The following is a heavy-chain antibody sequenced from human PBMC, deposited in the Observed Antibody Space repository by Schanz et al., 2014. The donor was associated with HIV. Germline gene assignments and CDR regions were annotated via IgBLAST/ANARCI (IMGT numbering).Heavy chain of an antibody. V-gene: IGHV3-30*18. CDR1: GFTFNVYG. Sequence: QGQLVESGGGVVRPGRSLRLSCTVTGFTFNVYGMHWVRQAPGKGLEWVARISPDGDTQHYADSLKGRFTISRDNFKNTLDLQMDSLRPDDTAVYYCAKGYTSSSVFNLWGRGTLVTVSS. CDR3: AKGYTSSSVFNL. D-gene: IGHD6-6*01. J-gene: IGHJ2*01. CDR2: ISPDGDTQ.